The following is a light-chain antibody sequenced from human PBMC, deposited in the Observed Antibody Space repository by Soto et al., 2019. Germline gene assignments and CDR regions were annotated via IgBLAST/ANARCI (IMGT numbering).Light chain of an antibody. CDR1: QSVSTN. Sequence: EMVVTQSPATLSVSPGERATLSCRASQSVSTNLAWYQQKPGQAPRLLIYGASTRATGIPARFSGSGSGTEFTLTISSLQSEDFAVYYCQQYNNWWWTFGQGTKVEIK. CDR3: QQYNNWWWT. CDR2: GAS. V-gene: IGKV3-15*01. J-gene: IGKJ1*01.